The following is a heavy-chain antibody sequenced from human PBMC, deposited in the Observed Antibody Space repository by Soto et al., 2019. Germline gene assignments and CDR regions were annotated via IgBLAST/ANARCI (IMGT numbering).Heavy chain of an antibody. J-gene: IGHJ5*02. V-gene: IGHV4-39*01. CDR2: IYYSGST. Sequence: LSLTCTVSGGSISSSSYYWGWIRQPPGKGLEWIGSIYYSGSTYYNPSLKSRVTISVDTSKNQFSLKLSSVTAADTAVYYCARQGIAARPHWFDPWGQGTLVTAPQ. CDR1: GGSISSSSYY. CDR3: ARQGIAARPHWFDP. D-gene: IGHD6-6*01.